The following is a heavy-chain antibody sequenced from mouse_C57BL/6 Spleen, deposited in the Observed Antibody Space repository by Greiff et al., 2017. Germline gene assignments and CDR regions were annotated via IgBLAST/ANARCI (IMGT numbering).Heavy chain of an antibody. Sequence: EVQLQQSGPELVKPGASVKISCKASGYTFTDYYMNWVKQSHGKSLEWIGDINPNNGGTSYNQKFKGKATLTVDKSSSTAYMELRSLTSEDSAVYYCARGVYYDYDEDAMDYWGQGTSVTVSS. CDR3: ARGVYYDYDEDAMDY. D-gene: IGHD2-4*01. CDR1: GYTFTDYY. CDR2: INPNNGGT. V-gene: IGHV1-26*01. J-gene: IGHJ4*01.